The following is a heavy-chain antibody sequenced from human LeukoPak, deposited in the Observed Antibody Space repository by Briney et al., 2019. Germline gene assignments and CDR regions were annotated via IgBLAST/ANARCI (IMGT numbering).Heavy chain of an antibody. CDR1: GFSFNRYG. CDR2: TGPDGKKT. Sequence: GGSLRLSCAASGFSFNRYGMHWVRQAPGKGLEWVAFTGPDGKKTFYGDSLNGRFTISRDNFEDTVFLQMNTMRAEDTAVYYCARQMVEGQQNYYMDVWGSGTTVTVSS. J-gene: IGHJ6*03. V-gene: IGHV3-33*01. D-gene: IGHD2-15*01. CDR3: ARQMVEGQQNYYMDV.